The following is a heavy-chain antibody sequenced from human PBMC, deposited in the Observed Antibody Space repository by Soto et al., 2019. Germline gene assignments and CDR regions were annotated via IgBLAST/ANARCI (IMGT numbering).Heavy chain of an antibody. V-gene: IGHV3-30*18. Sequence: QVQLVESGGGVVQPGRSLRLSCAASGFTFDSYGMHWVRQAPGKGLEWVAVISSDGNNKYYADSVKGRFTISRDNFKNTLYLQMSSLRADDTAVYYCAKDLLPNTVTTCGSWGQGTLDTVSS. CDR1: GFTFDSYG. D-gene: IGHD4-17*01. CDR2: ISSDGNNK. J-gene: IGHJ5*02. CDR3: AKDLLPNTVTTCGS.